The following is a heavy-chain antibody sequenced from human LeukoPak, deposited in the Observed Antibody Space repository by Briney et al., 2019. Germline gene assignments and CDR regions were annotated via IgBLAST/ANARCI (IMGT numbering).Heavy chain of an antibody. D-gene: IGHD5-12*01. CDR2: ISGSGGGT. CDR3: AKAFSAYENWPPNWFDP. J-gene: IGHJ5*02. V-gene: IGHV3-23*01. CDR1: GFTFNTYA. Sequence: GGSLRHSCAASGFTFNTYAMSWVRQAPGKGLEWVSAISGSGGGTYYADSVKGRLTISRDNSKNTLYLQMSSLRAEDTAVYYCAKAFSAYENWPPNWFDPWGQGTLVTVSS.